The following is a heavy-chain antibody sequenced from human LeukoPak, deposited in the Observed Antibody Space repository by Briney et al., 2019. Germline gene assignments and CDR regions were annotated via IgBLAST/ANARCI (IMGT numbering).Heavy chain of an antibody. CDR1: GFTLSRYW. D-gene: IGHD1-26*01. V-gene: IGHV3-74*01. CDR3: VRDLGELPTY. Sequence: PGGSLRLSCAASGFTLSRYWMYWVRQAPSHGLMWVSRISSDGITTNYAGAVKGRFTMSRDNAKNMLFLQMNTLRAEDTAVYYCVRDLGELPTYWGQGTLVTVSS. CDR2: ISSDGITT. J-gene: IGHJ4*02.